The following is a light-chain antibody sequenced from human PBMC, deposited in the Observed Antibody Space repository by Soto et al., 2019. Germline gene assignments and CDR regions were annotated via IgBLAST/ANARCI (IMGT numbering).Light chain of an antibody. CDR2: GNT. CDR3: QSYDISLSVSVV. J-gene: IGLJ2*01. CDR1: SSNIGAGYD. Sequence: QSVLTQPPSVSGAPGQRVTISCTGSSSNIGAGYDVQWYQQLPGAAPRLLIFGNTNRPSGVPDRFSGSRSGTSASLAISGRQAEDEAEDDCQSYDISLSVSVVFGGGTKLTVL. V-gene: IGLV1-40*01.